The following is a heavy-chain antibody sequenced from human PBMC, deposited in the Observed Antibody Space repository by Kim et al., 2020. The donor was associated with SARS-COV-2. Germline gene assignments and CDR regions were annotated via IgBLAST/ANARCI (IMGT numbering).Heavy chain of an antibody. Sequence: SRDNSKNTLYLQMNSLRAEDTAVYYCARAQYSYGSIDYWGQGTLVTVSS. J-gene: IGHJ4*02. D-gene: IGHD5-18*01. CDR3: ARAQYSYGSIDY. V-gene: IGHV3-30*07.